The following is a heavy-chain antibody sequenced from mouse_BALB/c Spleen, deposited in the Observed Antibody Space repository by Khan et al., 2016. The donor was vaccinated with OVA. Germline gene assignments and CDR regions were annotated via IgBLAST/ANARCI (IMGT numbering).Heavy chain of an antibody. D-gene: IGHD1-1*01. Sequence: QIQLVQSGAELMKPGASVKISCKATGYTFSSYWIEWVKQRPGHGLEWIGEILPGSGRNNYNEKFKGKATFTADTSSNTAYMQLSNLTSDDSAFYYCASGNYYGSSSWFGYWGQGTLVTVSA. CDR2: ILPGSGRN. CDR3: ASGNYYGSSSWFGY. J-gene: IGHJ3*01. V-gene: IGHV1-9*01. CDR1: GYTFSSYW.